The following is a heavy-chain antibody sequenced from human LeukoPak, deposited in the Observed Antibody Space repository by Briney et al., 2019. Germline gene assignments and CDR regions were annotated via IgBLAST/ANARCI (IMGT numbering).Heavy chain of an antibody. D-gene: IGHD3-16*01. Sequence: PSETLSLTCAVSGGSISSSNWWSWVRQPPGKGLEWIGEIYHSGSTNYNPSLKSRVTISVDKSKNQFSLKLRSVTAADTAVYYCARAWGSRGYYYYMDVWGKGTTVIVSS. CDR2: IYHSGST. CDR1: GGSISSSNW. CDR3: ARAWGSRGYYYYMDV. J-gene: IGHJ6*03. V-gene: IGHV4-4*02.